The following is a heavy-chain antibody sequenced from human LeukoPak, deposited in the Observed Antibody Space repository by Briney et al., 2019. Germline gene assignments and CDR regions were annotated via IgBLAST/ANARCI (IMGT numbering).Heavy chain of an antibody. V-gene: IGHV3-7*01. J-gene: IGHJ4*02. D-gene: IGHD6-6*01. CDR3: ARATWCSSDY. Sequence: GGSLRLSGAASGFTFSSSWMRWVRQAQGKGVEWVANIDQDGRKTYYVDSGKGRFTISRDNAKKSLYLQMTSLRVEDTAVYYCARATWCSSDYWGQGTLVTVSS. CDR2: IDQDGRKT. CDR1: GFTFSSSW.